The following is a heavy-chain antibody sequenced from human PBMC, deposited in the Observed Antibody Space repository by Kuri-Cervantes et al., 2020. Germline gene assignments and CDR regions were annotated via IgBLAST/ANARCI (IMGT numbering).Heavy chain of an antibody. V-gene: IGHV4-38-2*02. Sequence: SETLSLTCTVSGGSISGYYWGWIRQPPGKGLEWIGSIYHSGSTYYNPSLKSRVTISVDTSKNQFSLKLSSVTAADTAVYYCARTRPHVDYWGQGTLVTVSS. CDR2: IYHSGST. J-gene: IGHJ4*02. CDR3: ARTRPHVDY. CDR1: GGSISGYY.